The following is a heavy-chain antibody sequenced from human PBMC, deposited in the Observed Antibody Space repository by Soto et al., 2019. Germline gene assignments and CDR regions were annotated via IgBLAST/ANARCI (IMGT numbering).Heavy chain of an antibody. CDR3: ARERHAGSRLDS. J-gene: IGHJ5*01. CDR1: GGSISSGDYY. CDR2: IYYSGST. D-gene: IGHD6-13*01. Sequence: QVQLQESGPGLVKPSQTLSLTCTFSGGSISSGDYYCSLIGQPPGKGPEWIGYIYYSGSTYYNPSLTRRVTISVDTSKNQSALKLSSVTAADTAVYYCARERHAGSRLDSWGQGTLVTVS. V-gene: IGHV4-30-4*01.